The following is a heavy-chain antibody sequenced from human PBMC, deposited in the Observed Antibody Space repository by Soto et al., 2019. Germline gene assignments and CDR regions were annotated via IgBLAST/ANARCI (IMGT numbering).Heavy chain of an antibody. J-gene: IGHJ6*02. V-gene: IGHV1-2*04. Sequence: QVQLVQSGAEVKKPGASVKVSCKASGYTFTGYYMHWVRQAPGQGLEWMGWINPNSGGTNYAQKFQGWVNMTRDTSISTAYMELSRLRSDDTAVYYCARDQFGELLFRPIAAKRYYYGMDVWGQGTTVTVSS. CDR3: ARDQFGELLFRPIAAKRYYYGMDV. CDR2: INPNSGGT. CDR1: GYTFTGYY. D-gene: IGHD3-10*01.